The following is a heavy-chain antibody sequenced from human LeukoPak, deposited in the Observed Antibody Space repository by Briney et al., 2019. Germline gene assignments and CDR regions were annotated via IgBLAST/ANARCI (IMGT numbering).Heavy chain of an antibody. J-gene: IGHJ4*02. CDR2: MNPNSGNT. CDR1: GYTFTSYD. CDR3: ARGDYYDSSGYYNFDY. V-gene: IGHV1-8*01. D-gene: IGHD3-22*01. Sequence: ASVKVSCKASGYTFTSYDINWVRQATGQGLEWMGWMNPNSGNTGYAQKFQGRVTMTRNTSISTAYMELSSLRSEDTAVYYCARGDYYDSSGYYNFDYWGQGTPVTVSS.